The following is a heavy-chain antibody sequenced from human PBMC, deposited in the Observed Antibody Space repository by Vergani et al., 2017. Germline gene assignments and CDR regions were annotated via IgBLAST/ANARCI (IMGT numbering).Heavy chain of an antibody. Sequence: EVQLVESGGGIVKPGGSLRLSCAASGFTVSSNYMSWVRQAPGKGLEWVSVIYSGGSTYYADSVKGRFTISRDNSKNTLYLQMNSLRAEDTAVYYCARESIAAGDAFDIWGQGTMVTVSS. CDR2: IYSGGST. CDR3: ARESIAAGDAFDI. V-gene: IGHV3-66*02. J-gene: IGHJ3*02. D-gene: IGHD6-13*01. CDR1: GFTVSSNY.